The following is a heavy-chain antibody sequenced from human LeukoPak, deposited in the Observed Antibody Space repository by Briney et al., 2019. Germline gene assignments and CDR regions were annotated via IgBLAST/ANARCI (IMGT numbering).Heavy chain of an antibody. CDR3: AKAGSYYGDYFDY. D-gene: IGHD1-26*01. V-gene: IGHV3-23*01. Sequence: GGSLRLSCAASGFTFSSYAMSWVRQAPGKGLEWVSAISGSGGSTYYADSVKGRFTVSRDNSKNTLYLQMNSLRAEDTAVYYCAKAGSYYGDYFDYWGQGTLVTVSS. CDR1: GFTFSSYA. J-gene: IGHJ4*02. CDR2: ISGSGGST.